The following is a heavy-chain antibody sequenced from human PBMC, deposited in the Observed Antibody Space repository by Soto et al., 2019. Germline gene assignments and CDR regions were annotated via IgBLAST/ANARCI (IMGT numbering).Heavy chain of an antibody. CDR2: IYFDGSNK. Sequence: QVQLVESGGGVVQPGRSLRLSCAASRFTFSSYGMHWVRQAPGKGLEWVSVIYFDGSNKFYADSVKGRFTISRDNSKNTWYLQMNSLRAEDTAVYYCARGSGSYYRNPDYWGQGTLVTVSS. CDR1: RFTFSSYG. CDR3: ARGSGSYYRNPDY. D-gene: IGHD1-26*01. J-gene: IGHJ4*02. V-gene: IGHV3-33*01.